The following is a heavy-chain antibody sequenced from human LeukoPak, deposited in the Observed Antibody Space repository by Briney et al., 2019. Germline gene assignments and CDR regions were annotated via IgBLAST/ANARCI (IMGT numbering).Heavy chain of an antibody. CDR3: ARDRPRWYFDL. V-gene: IGHV4-34*01. Sequence: SETLSLTCAAYGGSFSGYYWSWIRQPPGKGLEWIGEINHSGSTNYNPSLKSRVTISVDTSKNQFSLKLSSVTAADTAVYYCARDRPRWYFDLWGRGTLVTVSS. J-gene: IGHJ2*01. CDR1: GGSFSGYY. CDR2: INHSGST.